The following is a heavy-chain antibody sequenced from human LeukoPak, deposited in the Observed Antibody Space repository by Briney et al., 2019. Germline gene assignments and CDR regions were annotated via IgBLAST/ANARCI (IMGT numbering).Heavy chain of an antibody. D-gene: IGHD1-26*01. CDR1: GGSISSSSYY. J-gene: IGHJ4*02. CDR2: IYYSGST. CDR3: ARLRIVGATTIDY. Sequence: SETLSLTCTVSGGSISSSSYYWGWIRHPPRKGLEWMGSIYYSGSTYYNPSLKSRVTISVDTSKNQFSLKLSSVTAADTAVYYCARLRIVGATTIDYWGQGTLVTVSS. V-gene: IGHV4-39*01.